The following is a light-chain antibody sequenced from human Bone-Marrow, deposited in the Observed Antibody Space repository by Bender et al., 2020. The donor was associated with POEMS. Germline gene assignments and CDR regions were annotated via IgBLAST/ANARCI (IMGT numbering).Light chain of an antibody. CDR1: SSDIGSYNL. CDR3: CSYADTSTWV. CDR2: EGS. V-gene: IGLV2-23*01. J-gene: IGLJ3*02. Sequence: QSALTQPASVSGSPGQSITISCTGTSSDIGSYNLVSWYQQHPGKAPKLMIYEGSKRPSGVSDRFSGSKSGNTASLTISGLQTEDQANYYCCSYADTSTWVFGGGTKVTV.